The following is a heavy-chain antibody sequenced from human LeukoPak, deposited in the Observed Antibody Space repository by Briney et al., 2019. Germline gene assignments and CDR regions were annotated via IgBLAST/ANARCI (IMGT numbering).Heavy chain of an antibody. Sequence: TGGSLRLSCAASGFTFCSYWMHWVRQGPGKGLVWGSHINNDGSSTTYADSVRGGFTISTDNAKNTLYLQMNSLRAEDTAVYYCARVAYYYDSSDYYSHAFDIWGQGTMVTVSS. CDR2: INNDGSST. V-gene: IGHV3-74*01. D-gene: IGHD3-22*01. CDR1: GFTFCSYW. CDR3: ARVAYYYDSSDYYSHAFDI. J-gene: IGHJ3*02.